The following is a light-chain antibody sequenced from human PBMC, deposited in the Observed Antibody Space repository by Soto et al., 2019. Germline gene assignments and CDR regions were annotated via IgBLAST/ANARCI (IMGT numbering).Light chain of an antibody. V-gene: IGKV1-5*01. Sequence: IQMTQSPSTLSASVGDRVTITCRASRSIASWLAWYQQKPGRAPKLLIYDVSNLESGVPPRFSSSGSGTEFTLTISSLQPDDFATYYCQQYNSYSITFGQGTRLAIK. CDR3: QQYNSYSIT. J-gene: IGKJ5*01. CDR2: DVS. CDR1: RSIASW.